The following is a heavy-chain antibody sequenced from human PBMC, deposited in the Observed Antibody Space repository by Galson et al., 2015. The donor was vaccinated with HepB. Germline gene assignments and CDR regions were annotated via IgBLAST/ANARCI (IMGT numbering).Heavy chain of an antibody. D-gene: IGHD3-16*02. Sequence: SLRLSCAASGFTFGDYAMSWVRQAPGKGLEWVGFTRSKPYGGSTEYAASVKGRFTISRDDSKSIAYLQMNGLRTEDTAVYYCTRDLRLGELSSTDFDYWGQGTLVTVSS. CDR1: GFTFGDYA. J-gene: IGHJ4*02. V-gene: IGHV3-49*04. CDR3: TRDLRLGELSSTDFDY. CDR2: TRSKPYGGST.